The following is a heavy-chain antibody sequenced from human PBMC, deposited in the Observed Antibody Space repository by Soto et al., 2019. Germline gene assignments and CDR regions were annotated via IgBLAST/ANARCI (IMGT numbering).Heavy chain of an antibody. CDR1: GGTFSSYT. V-gene: IGHV1-69*08. CDR3: ARDPRGYCSGGSCYSSPLGYYYYGMDV. J-gene: IGHJ6*02. CDR2: IIPILGIA. Sequence: QVQLVQSGAEVKKPGSSVKVSCKASGGTFSSYTISWVRQAPGQGLEWMGRIIPILGIANYAQKFQGRVTITADKSTSTAYMELSSLRSEDTAVYYCARDPRGYCSGGSCYSSPLGYYYYGMDVWGQGTTVTVSS. D-gene: IGHD2-15*01.